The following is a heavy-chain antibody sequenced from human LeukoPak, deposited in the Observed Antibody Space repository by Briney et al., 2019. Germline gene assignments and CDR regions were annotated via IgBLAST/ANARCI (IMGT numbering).Heavy chain of an antibody. J-gene: IGHJ6*03. Sequence: SENLSRTCTVSGDSISSGGHFWRWIRQPPGKGLEWIGYIYYSGSTNYNPSLKSRVTISVDTSKNQFSLKLSSVTAADTAVYYCARASTHAELRFLEWPAGYMDVWGKGTTVTVSS. V-gene: IGHV4-61*08. D-gene: IGHD3-3*01. CDR2: IYYSGST. CDR1: GDSISSGGHF. CDR3: ARASTHAELRFLEWPAGYMDV.